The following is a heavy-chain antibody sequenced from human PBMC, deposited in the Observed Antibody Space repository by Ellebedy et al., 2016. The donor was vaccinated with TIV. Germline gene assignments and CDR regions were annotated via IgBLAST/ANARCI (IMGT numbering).Heavy chain of an antibody. CDR2: IHPGGGQK. V-gene: IGHV3-7*01. D-gene: IGHD4-17*01. Sequence: GGSLRLSCGPSAFSSRSYWMSWVRPVPGKGLEWVATIHPGGGQKDYLDSVKGGFTIPRDNANKSLYLEMSSQRAEDPAVDYCASDGSYGDSRTPTHAFVMWGQGTMVAVSS. J-gene: IGHJ3*02. CDR1: AFSSRSYW. CDR3: ASDGSYGDSRTPTHAFVM.